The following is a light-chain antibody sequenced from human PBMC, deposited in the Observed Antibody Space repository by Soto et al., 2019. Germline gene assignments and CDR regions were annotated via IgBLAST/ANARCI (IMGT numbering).Light chain of an antibody. V-gene: IGKV3-11*01. CDR1: QSISSY. J-gene: IGKJ2*01. CDR3: QQRSNWPRT. Sequence: EIVLTQSPATLPLSPGERATLSCRASQSISSYLAWYQQRPGQAPRLLISDASNRATGIPARFSGSGSGTDFSLTISSLEPEDFAIYYCQQRSNWPRTFGQGTKVELK. CDR2: DAS.